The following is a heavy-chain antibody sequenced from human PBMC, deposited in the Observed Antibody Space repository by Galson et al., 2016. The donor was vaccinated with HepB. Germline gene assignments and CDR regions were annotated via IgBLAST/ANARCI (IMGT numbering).Heavy chain of an antibody. V-gene: IGHV4-4*02. CDR1: GGSISDNSW. J-gene: IGHJ4*02. CDR2: IYQTGTA. CDR3: TRGTSGTTASMAFDY. D-gene: IGHD1-7*01. Sequence: SETLSLTCAVSGGSISDNSWWTWVRQSPGKELEWIGEIYQTGTAHYNPSFTSRATISVDKSTNQISLRLGSVTAADTAVYYCTRGTSGTTASMAFDYWGQGTLVSVSS.